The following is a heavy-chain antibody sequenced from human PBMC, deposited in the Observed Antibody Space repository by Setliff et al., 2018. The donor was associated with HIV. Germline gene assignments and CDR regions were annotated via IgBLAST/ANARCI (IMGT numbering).Heavy chain of an antibody. Sequence: ASVKVSCKASGYTFTSYGISWVRQAPGQGLEWMGWISAYNGNTNYAQKLQGRVTMTTDTSTSTAYMELRSLRSDDTAVYYCARGFDYAQRPPLYYFDYWGQGTLVTVS. V-gene: IGHV1-18*01. CDR3: ARGFDYAQRPPLYYFDY. CDR2: ISAYNGNT. CDR1: GYTFTSYG. D-gene: IGHD2-2*01. J-gene: IGHJ4*02.